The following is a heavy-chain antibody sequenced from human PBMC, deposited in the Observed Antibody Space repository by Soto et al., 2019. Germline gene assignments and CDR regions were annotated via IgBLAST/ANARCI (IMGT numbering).Heavy chain of an antibody. CDR1: GYTFTSYG. V-gene: IGHV1-18*01. Sequence: QVQLVQSGAEVKKPGASVKVSCKASGYTFTSYGISWVRQAPGQGLEWMGWISAYNGNTNYAQKLQGRVTMTTDTTTSPAYMELRSLRSDATAVYYCARDLFPAGGWYDDMCDYWGQGTMVTVSS. D-gene: IGHD6-19*01. CDR3: ARDLFPAGGWYDDMCDY. J-gene: IGHJ4*02. CDR2: ISAYNGNT.